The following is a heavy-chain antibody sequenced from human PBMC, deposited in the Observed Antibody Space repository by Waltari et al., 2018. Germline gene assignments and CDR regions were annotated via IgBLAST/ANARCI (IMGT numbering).Heavy chain of an antibody. CDR1: GGSISSSSYY. V-gene: IGHV3-15*01. CDR3: TTGFGSIDYGDRVRSA. CDR2: IKSKTDGGTT. J-gene: IGHJ4*02. Sequence: LQLQESGPGLVKPSETLSLTCTVSGGSISSSSYYWGWIRQHQGQGLEWIGSIKSKTDGGTTDYAAPVKGRFTISRDDSKNTLYLQMNSLKTEDTAVYYCTTGFGSIDYGDRVRSAWGQGTLVTVSS. D-gene: IGHD4-17*01.